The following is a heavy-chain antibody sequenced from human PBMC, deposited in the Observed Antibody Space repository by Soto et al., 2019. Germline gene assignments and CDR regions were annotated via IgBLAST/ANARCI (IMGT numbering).Heavy chain of an antibody. V-gene: IGHV3-23*01. D-gene: IGHD3-16*01. Sequence: VGSLRLSCAASGFTFSSYAMSWVRQAPGKGLEWVSTISVSGGSTYYADSVKGRFTISRDNSKNTLYLQVNSLRAEDTAVYYCAKDPLIRGPGGIGPLDYWGQGTLVTVSS. CDR1: GFTFSSYA. CDR3: AKDPLIRGPGGIGPLDY. J-gene: IGHJ4*02. CDR2: ISVSGGST.